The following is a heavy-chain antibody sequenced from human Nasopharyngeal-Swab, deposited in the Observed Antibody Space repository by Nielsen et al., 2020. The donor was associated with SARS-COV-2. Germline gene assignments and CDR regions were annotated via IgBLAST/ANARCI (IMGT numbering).Heavy chain of an antibody. V-gene: IGHV1-3*01. Sequence: WVRQAPGKRLEWMGWINAGNGNTKYSQKFQGRVTITRDTYASTAYMELSSLRSEDTAVYYCARKSIAAAGRWVDYWGQGTLVTVSS. CDR3: ARKSIAAAGRWVDY. D-gene: IGHD6-13*01. J-gene: IGHJ4*02. CDR2: INAGNGNT.